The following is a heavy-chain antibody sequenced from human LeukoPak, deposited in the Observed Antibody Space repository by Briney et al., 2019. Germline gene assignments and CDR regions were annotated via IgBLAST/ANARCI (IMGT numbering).Heavy chain of an antibody. J-gene: IGHJ4*02. CDR1: GFNFRASW. D-gene: IGHD1-26*01. CDR2: MNQDGSAK. Sequence: GGSLRLSCAASGFNFRASWMNWVRQAPGKGLEWVANMNQDGSAKFYVDSVRGRFTVSRDNSKTTLYLQMNSLRAEDTAVYYCARVLSGSYFDYWGRETLVTVSS. CDR3: ARVLSGSYFDY. V-gene: IGHV3-7*03.